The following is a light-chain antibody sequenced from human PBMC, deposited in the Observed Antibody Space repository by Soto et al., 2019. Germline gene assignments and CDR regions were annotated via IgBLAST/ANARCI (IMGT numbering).Light chain of an antibody. V-gene: IGKV3-11*01. CDR3: QQRNPLT. J-gene: IGKJ4*01. CDR2: DAS. CDR1: QSIGTY. Sequence: EIVLTQSPATLSLSPGEIATLSCRASQSIGTYLAWYQQKPGQAPRLLIYDASNRATGIPARFSGGGSGTDFTLTISILEPEDFAVYDCQQRNPLTFGGGTQVEIK.